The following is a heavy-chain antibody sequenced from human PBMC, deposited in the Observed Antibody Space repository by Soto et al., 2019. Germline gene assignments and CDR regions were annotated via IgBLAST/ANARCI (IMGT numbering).Heavy chain of an antibody. J-gene: IGHJ3*02. D-gene: IGHD3-10*01. Sequence: GGSLRLSCAASGFTFSNALMSWVRQAPGKGLEWVGRIKSKTDGGTTDYAAPVKGRFTISRDDSKNTLYLQMNSLKTEDTAVYYCTTANYGSGSYPHAFDIWGQGTMVTVSS. CDR1: GFTFSNAL. CDR2: IKSKTDGGTT. V-gene: IGHV3-15*01. CDR3: TTANYGSGSYPHAFDI.